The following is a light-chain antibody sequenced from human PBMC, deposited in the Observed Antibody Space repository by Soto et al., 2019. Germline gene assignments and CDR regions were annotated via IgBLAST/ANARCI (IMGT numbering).Light chain of an antibody. CDR1: QSVRSNY. CDR3: QQYCISPYT. Sequence: EIVLTQSPGTLSFSPGERATLSCRSSQSVRSNYLAWYQQKPGQAPRLLIYGASSRATGIPERFSGSGSGTDFTLIISRLEPEDFAVYYCQQYCISPYTFGQGAKLEIK. V-gene: IGKV3-20*01. J-gene: IGKJ2*01. CDR2: GAS.